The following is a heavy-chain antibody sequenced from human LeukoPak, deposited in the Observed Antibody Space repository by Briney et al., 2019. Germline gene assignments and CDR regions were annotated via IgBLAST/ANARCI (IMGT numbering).Heavy chain of an antibody. Sequence: PSETLSLTCAVSGGSISSGGYSWSWIRQPPGKGLEWIGYIYHSGSTYYNPSLKSRVTISVDTSKNQFSLKPSSVTAADTAVYYCARQNSSGYLPWGQGTLVTVSS. CDR3: ARQNSSGYLP. CDR2: IYHSGST. D-gene: IGHD3-22*01. J-gene: IGHJ5*02. V-gene: IGHV4-30-2*02. CDR1: GGSISSGGYS.